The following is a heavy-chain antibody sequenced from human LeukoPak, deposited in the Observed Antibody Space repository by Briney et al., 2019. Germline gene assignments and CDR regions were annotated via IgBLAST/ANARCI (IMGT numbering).Heavy chain of an antibody. CDR2: ISSYNGNT. J-gene: IGHJ6*03. Sequence: ASVKVSCKASGYTFPNYGFTWVRQAPGQGLEWMGWISSYNGNTQYAQNFQGRLTLTTDTSTNTAYMDLRSLRSNDTAVYYCATPAKGAYVYYYMDVWGAGTPVTVSS. CDR3: ATPAKGAYVYYYMDV. D-gene: IGHD2-2*01. V-gene: IGHV1-18*01. CDR1: GYTFPNYG.